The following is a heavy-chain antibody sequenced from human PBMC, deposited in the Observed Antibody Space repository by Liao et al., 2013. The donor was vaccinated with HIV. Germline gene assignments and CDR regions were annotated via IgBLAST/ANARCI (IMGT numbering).Heavy chain of an antibody. CDR2: VYVSGST. D-gene: IGHD1-1*01. CDR1: GGSISSYY. CDR3: ARSAPRGYLTVRHYMDV. Sequence: QVQLQESGPGLVKPSETLALNCTVSGGSISSYYWSWIRQPAGKGLEWIGRVYVSGSTNYNPSLKSRVSMSVDTSKNQFSLKLSSVTAADTAVYYCARSAPRGYLTVRHYMDVWGKGTTVTVSS. J-gene: IGHJ6*03. V-gene: IGHV4-4*07.